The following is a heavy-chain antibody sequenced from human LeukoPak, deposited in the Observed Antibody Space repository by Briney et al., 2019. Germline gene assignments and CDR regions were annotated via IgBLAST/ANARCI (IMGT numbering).Heavy chain of an antibody. CDR3: ARMALDSFWPDYFDT. D-gene: IGHD5-24*01. V-gene: IGHV3-30*14. CDR2: ISNDGNNK. CDR1: GSTFSRYA. J-gene: IGHJ4*02. Sequence: GGPVRLSCAASGSTFSRYAFHWVRQAPGKGLEWVAVISNDGNNKYHADSVKGRFTISRDNSRNTLYVQMSSLRAEDTAMYYCARMALDSFWPDYFDTWGQGTLDSVSS.